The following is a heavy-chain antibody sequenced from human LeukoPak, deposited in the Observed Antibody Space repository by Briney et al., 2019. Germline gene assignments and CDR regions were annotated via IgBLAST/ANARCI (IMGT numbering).Heavy chain of an antibody. Sequence: GGSLRLSCAASGFTFSSYYMKWVRQAPGKGLEWVSAISGSGGSTYYADSVKGRFTISRDNSKNTLYLQMNSLRAEDTAVYYCAKDLFAMTGYFDSWGQGTLVTVSS. CDR1: GFTFSSYY. CDR3: AKDLFAMTGYFDS. V-gene: IGHV3-23*01. CDR2: ISGSGGST. D-gene: IGHD3-10*02. J-gene: IGHJ4*02.